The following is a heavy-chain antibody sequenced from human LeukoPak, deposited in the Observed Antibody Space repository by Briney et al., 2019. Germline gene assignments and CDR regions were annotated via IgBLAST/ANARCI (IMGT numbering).Heavy chain of an antibody. Sequence: GGSLRLSCAASGFTFSSYSMNWVRQAPGKGLEWVSSISSSSSYIYYADSVKGRFTISRDNAKNSLYLQMNSLRAEDTAVYYCARDTYDYVWGSYRLVVVYFDYWGQGTLVTVSS. CDR1: GFTFSSYS. J-gene: IGHJ4*02. CDR2: ISSSSSYI. V-gene: IGHV3-21*01. CDR3: ARDTYDYVWGSYRLVVVYFDY. D-gene: IGHD3-16*02.